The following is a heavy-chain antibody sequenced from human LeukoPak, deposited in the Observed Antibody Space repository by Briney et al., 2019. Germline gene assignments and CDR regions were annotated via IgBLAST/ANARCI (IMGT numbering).Heavy chain of an antibody. D-gene: IGHD3-22*01. CDR1: GGSISSYY. V-gene: IGHV4-4*07. CDR2: IYTSGST. Sequence: SETLSLTCTVSGGSISSYYWSWIRQPAGRGLEWIGRIYTSGSTNYNPSLKSRVTMSVDTSKNQFSLKLSSVTAADTAVYYCARPRGYYDSSRGNWFDPWGQGTLVTVSS. J-gene: IGHJ5*02. CDR3: ARPRGYYDSSRGNWFDP.